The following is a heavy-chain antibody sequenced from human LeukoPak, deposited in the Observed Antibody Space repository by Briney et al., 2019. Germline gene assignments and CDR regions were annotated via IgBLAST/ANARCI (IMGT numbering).Heavy chain of an antibody. J-gene: IGHJ6*03. CDR1: GFTFSSYW. D-gene: IGHD3-3*01. Sequence: GGSLRLSCAASGFTFSSYWMSWVRQAPGKGLEWVANIKQDGSEKYYVDSVKGRFTISRDNAKNSLYLQMNSLRAEDTAVYYCAREITIFGVVTVYYYYYMDVWGKGTTVTVSS. V-gene: IGHV3-7*01. CDR2: IKQDGSEK. CDR3: AREITIFGVVTVYYYYYMDV.